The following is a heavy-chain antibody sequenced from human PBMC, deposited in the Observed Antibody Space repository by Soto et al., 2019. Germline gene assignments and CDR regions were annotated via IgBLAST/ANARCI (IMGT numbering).Heavy chain of an antibody. D-gene: IGHD3-3*01. Sequence: QVQLVHSGAEVKKPGSSVKVSCMTSGGSFSGYVFTWVRQAPGQGLEWMGRIIPVHNITNYAESLQGRVTISADTSSSTTYIELSTLRSDDTAVYFCGRAKSIFGILTDVYDIWGQGTMVIVSS. CDR3: GRAKSIFGILTDVYDI. V-gene: IGHV1-69*04. J-gene: IGHJ3*02. CDR2: IIPVHNIT. CDR1: GGSFSGYV.